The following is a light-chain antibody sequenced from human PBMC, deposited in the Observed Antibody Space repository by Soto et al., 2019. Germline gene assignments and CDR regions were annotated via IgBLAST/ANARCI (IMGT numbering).Light chain of an antibody. J-gene: IGLJ2*01. Sequence: SYELTQPPSVSVSPGQTASITCSGDKLGDKYACWYQQKPGQSPVLVIYQDSKRPSGIPERFSGSNSGNTATLTISGTQAIDEADYYCQAWDSRTLVFGRGTKVTVL. CDR1: KLGDKY. CDR3: QAWDSRTLV. V-gene: IGLV3-1*01. CDR2: QDS.